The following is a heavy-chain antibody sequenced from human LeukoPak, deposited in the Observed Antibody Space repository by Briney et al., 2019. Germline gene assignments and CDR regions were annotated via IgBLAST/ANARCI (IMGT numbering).Heavy chain of an antibody. D-gene: IGHD4-23*01. CDR1: GFSFSIYA. CDR2: ISPGGDTI. Sequence: GGSLRLSCAASGFSFSIYAMSWVRQAPGKGLEWVSAISPGGDTIYYLDSVKGRFTISRDNSKNTLYLQMNSLRAEDTAVYYCARRTTVVGPAPFDHWDQGTLVTVSS. J-gene: IGHJ4*02. CDR3: ARRTTVVGPAPFDH. V-gene: IGHV3-23*01.